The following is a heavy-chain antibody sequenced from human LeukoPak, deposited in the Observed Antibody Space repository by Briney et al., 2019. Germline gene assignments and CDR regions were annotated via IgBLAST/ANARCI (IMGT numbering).Heavy chain of an antibody. CDR1: GYTFTNYG. D-gene: IGHD3-10*01. CDR2: ISAYNGNT. CDR3: ARDRELSPHGRTMDV. J-gene: IGHJ6*04. Sequence: GASVKVSCTASGYTFTNYGISWVRQAPGQGLEWMGRISAYNGNTNYAQKLQGRVTMTTDTSTSTDYMELRSLRCVDTAVYYCARDRELSPHGRTMDVWGKGTTVTVSS. V-gene: IGHV1-18*04.